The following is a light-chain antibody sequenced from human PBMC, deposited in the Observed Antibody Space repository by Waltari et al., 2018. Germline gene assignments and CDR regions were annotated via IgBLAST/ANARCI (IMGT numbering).Light chain of an antibody. J-gene: IGLJ1*01. CDR2: DNE. CDR3: GSWDSSLSGHV. V-gene: IGLV1-51*01. CDR1: TSNIGNNF. Sequence: QSVLTQPPSVSAAPGQKVSISCSGSTSNIGNNFVSWYQQFAGTAPKLLIYDNEKPPSGIRDRFSGSKSGTSATLDITGLVTVDEADYYCGSWDSSLSGHVFGTGTKVTVL.